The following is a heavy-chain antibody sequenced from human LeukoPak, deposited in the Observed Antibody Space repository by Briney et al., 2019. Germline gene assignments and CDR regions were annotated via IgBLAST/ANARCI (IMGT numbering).Heavy chain of an antibody. D-gene: IGHD6-13*01. Sequence: PGGSLRLSCAASGFTFSSYSMNWVRQAPGKGLEWVSYISSSSSTIYYADSVKGRFTISRDNAKNSLYLQMNSLRAEDTAEYYCARDQGSSSSFWGQGTLVTVSS. J-gene: IGHJ4*02. CDR2: ISSSSSTI. V-gene: IGHV3-48*04. CDR1: GFTFSSYS. CDR3: ARDQGSSSSF.